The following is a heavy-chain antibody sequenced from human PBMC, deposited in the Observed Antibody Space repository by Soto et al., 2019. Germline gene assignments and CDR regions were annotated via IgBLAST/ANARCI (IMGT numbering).Heavy chain of an antibody. CDR2: IHWNDNN. D-gene: IGHD2-15*01. Sequence: QITLEETGPTLVKPTQTLTLTCTFSGFSLTTGRVGVGWIRQPPGKALEWLAVIHWNDNNHYSPSLKSRLTITKDTSKNQVVLTLTNMDPVDTATYYCTHRLVGSGQGYWGQGTLVTVSS. J-gene: IGHJ4*02. CDR3: THRLVGSGQGY. CDR1: GFSLTTGRVG. V-gene: IGHV2-5*01.